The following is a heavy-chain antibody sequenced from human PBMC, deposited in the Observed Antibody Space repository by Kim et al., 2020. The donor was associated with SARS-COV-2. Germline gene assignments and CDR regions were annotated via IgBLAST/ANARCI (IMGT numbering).Heavy chain of an antibody. J-gene: IGHJ4*02. D-gene: IGHD6-19*01. CDR3: ARRSYSSGWYHFDY. V-gene: IGHV4-59*08. Sequence: NPSRKSRVTISVDTSKNQFSRKLSSVTAADTAVYYCARRSYSSGWYHFDYWGQGTLVTVSS.